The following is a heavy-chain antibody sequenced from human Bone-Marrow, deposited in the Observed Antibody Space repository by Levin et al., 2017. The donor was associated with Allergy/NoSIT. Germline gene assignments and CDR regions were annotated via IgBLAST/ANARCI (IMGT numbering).Heavy chain of an antibody. V-gene: IGHV4-34*01. Sequence: SQTLSLTCAVYGGSFSGYYWSWIRQPPGKGLEWIGEINHSGSTNYNPSLKSRVTISVDTSKNQFSLKLSSVTAADTAVYYCARGVGYYYGSGSAYNWFDPWGQGTLVTVSS. CDR3: ARGVGYYYGSGSAYNWFDP. J-gene: IGHJ5*02. D-gene: IGHD3-10*01. CDR2: INHSGST. CDR1: GGSFSGYY.